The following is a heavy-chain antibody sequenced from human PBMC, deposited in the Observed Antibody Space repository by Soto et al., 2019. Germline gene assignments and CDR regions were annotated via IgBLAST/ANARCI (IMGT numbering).Heavy chain of an antibody. CDR1: GGTFSSYS. D-gene: IGHD3-9*01. Sequence: SAKVSCKASGGTFSSYSISWARQAPGQGLEWMGGIIPIFGTANYAQKFQGRVTITADKSTSTAYMELSSLRSEDTAVYYCARVKYYDILTGYYDYYYGMDVWGQGTTVTVSS. CDR2: IIPIFGTA. V-gene: IGHV1-69*06. CDR3: ARVKYYDILTGYYDYYYGMDV. J-gene: IGHJ6*02.